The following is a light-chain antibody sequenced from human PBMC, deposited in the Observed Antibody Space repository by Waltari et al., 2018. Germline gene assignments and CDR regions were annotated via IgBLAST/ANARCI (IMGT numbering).Light chain of an antibody. Sequence: DIVMTQSPASLAVSLGEGATVTCKSRQSVLYSSNNKNFLAWYQQKPGQAPKLLIYWASTRESGVPDRFSGSGSGTDFTLTISRLQAEDVAVYYCQQYYTTPRTFGQGTKVEIK. CDR3: QQYYTTPRT. J-gene: IGKJ1*01. CDR2: WAS. CDR1: QSVLYSSNNKNF. V-gene: IGKV4-1*01.